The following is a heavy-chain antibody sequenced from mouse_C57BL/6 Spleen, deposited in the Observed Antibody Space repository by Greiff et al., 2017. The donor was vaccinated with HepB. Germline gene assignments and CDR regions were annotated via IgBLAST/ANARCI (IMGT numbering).Heavy chain of an antibody. V-gene: IGHV1-9*01. CDR2: ILPGSGRT. CDR3: ARDTAVVSADWYFDV. J-gene: IGHJ1*01. CDR1: GYTFTGYW. D-gene: IGHD1-1*01. Sequence: QVQLQQSEAELMKPGASVKLSCKATGYTFTGYWIEWVKQRPGHGLEWIGEILPGSGRTNYNEKFKGKATFTADTSSNTAYMQLSSLTTEDSAIYSCARDTAVVSADWYFDVWGPGTTVTVSS.